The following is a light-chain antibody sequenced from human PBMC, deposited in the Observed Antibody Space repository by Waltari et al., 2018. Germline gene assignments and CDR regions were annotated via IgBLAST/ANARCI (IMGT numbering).Light chain of an antibody. CDR3: ATWDNTLRDVV. V-gene: IGLV1-51*01. CDR1: SSNIGNSY. Sequence: QSVLTQPPSVSAAPGQKVTISCSGISSNIGNSYVSWYHHLPGAAPKLLIYDNNKRPSGIPDRFSASKSGTSATLDITGLQIGDEADYYCATWDNTLRDVVFGGGTKLTIL. J-gene: IGLJ2*01. CDR2: DNN.